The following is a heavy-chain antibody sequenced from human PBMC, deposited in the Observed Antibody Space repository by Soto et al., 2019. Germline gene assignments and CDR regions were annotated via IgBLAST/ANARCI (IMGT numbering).Heavy chain of an antibody. CDR2: ISYDGSNK. CDR3: AKDPQNTLFWSGHYTSEYYYYGMDV. V-gene: IGHV3-30*18. J-gene: IGHJ6*02. CDR1: GFTFSSYG. D-gene: IGHD3-3*01. Sequence: GGSLRLSCAASGFTFSSYGMHWVRQAPGKGLEWVAVISYDGSNKYYADSVKGRFTISRDNSKNTLYLQMNSLRAEDTAVYYCAKDPQNTLFWSGHYTSEYYYYGMDVWGQGTTVTVSS.